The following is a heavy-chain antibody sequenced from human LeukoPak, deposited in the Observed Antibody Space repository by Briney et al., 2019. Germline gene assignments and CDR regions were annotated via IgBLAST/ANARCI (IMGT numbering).Heavy chain of an antibody. Sequence: GGSLRLSCTASGFTFGEHVVSWVRQAPGKGLEWVGLIRSRTFRGTTENAASVEGRFTFSRDDSKSIAYLQMNSLKTEDTAVYYCTREDLYYYYMDVWGNGTTVTASS. J-gene: IGHJ6*03. CDR3: TREDLYYYYMDV. CDR1: GFTFGEHV. V-gene: IGHV3-49*04. CDR2: IRSRTFRGTT.